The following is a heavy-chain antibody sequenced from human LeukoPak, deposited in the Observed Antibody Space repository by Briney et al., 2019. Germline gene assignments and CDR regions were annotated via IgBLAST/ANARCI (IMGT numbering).Heavy chain of an antibody. CDR1: GFNFRRYN. CDR2: FAWDESAI. D-gene: IGHD4-17*01. V-gene: IGHV3-30*18. CDR3: AKETTGYLDL. Sequence: GGSLRLSCITSGFNFRRYNMAWVRQAPGKGLEWLATFAWDESAIEYADSVRGRFTISRDNSKNTLYLQMNSLRSEDTAVYYCAKETTGYLDLWGRGTLVTVSS. J-gene: IGHJ2*01.